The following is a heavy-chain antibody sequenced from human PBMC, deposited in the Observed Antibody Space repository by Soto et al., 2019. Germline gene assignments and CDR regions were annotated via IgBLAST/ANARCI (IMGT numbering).Heavy chain of an antibody. CDR1: GYRFTSYW. J-gene: IGHJ6*02. Sequence: SLTISCKGLGYRFTSYWMGWLSQMPGKGLEWMGIINPYDSDTRYSPSFQGQVTISADKSISTVYPQWSSLKASDTAMYFCPRQMRQPQIRYILDVCGQGTTVPVSS. CDR2: INPYDSDT. CDR3: PRQMRQPQIRYILDV. V-gene: IGHV5-51*01. D-gene: IGHD1-1*01.